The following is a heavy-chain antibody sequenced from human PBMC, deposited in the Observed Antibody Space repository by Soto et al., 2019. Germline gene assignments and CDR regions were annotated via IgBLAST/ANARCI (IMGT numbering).Heavy chain of an antibody. CDR1: GFTFTRYS. J-gene: IGHJ4*02. V-gene: IGHV3-21*01. Sequence: GGSLRLSCAASGFTFTRYSMNWVRQAPGKGLVWVSSISSTTNYIYYADSMKGRFTVSRDNAKNSVYLEMNSLSAEDTAVYYCARESEDLTSNFDYWGQGTLVTVSS. CDR3: ARESEDLTSNFDY. CDR2: ISSTTNYI.